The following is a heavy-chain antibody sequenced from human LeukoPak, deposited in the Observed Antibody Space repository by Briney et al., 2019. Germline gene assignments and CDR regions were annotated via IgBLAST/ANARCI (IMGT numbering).Heavy chain of an antibody. V-gene: IGHV3-48*01. J-gene: IGHJ4*02. CDR3: ARAYKYAFDT. CDR2: IGIDSGNT. D-gene: IGHD5-24*01. Sequence: GGSLRLSCAASVFTFSVYSMNWVRQAPGEGLEWISYIGIDSGNTNYADSVKGRFTISGDKAKDSLYLQMNSLRVEDTAVYYCARAYKYAFDTWGQGTLVTVSS. CDR1: VFTFSVYS.